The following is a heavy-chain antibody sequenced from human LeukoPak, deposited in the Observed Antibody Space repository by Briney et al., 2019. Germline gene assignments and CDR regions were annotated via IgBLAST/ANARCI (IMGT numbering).Heavy chain of an antibody. CDR2: ISGSGGYT. D-gene: IGHD3-10*02. CDR1: GFTFNNYA. CDR3: AKSPPPYVPKAFDI. Sequence: GGSLRLSRAASGFTFNNYAMSWVRQAPGRGLEWVSAISGSGGYTHYVDSVKGRFTISRDNSKNTLYLHMNSLRVEDTAVYYCAKSPPPYVPKAFDIWGQGTMVTISS. V-gene: IGHV3-23*01. J-gene: IGHJ3*02.